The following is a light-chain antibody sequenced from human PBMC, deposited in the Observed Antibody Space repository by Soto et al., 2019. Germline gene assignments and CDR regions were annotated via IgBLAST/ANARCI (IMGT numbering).Light chain of an antibody. CDR2: AAS. Sequence: DIQMTQSPSSLSTSVGDRVTITCRASQSISSCLTWYQQMSGKAPKLLIYAASLLQSGVPSRVIGSGSGTDFSLSISGLRPEDFANYYCQQSYSTPYTFGQGPRLEI. J-gene: IGKJ2*01. CDR1: QSISSC. CDR3: QQSYSTPYT. V-gene: IGKV1-39*01.